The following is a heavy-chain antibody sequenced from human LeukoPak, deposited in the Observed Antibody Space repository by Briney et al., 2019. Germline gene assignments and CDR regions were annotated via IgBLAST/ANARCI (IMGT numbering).Heavy chain of an antibody. CDR2: INYSGST. J-gene: IGHJ5*02. D-gene: IGHD3-10*01. Sequence: PSETLSLTCTVSGGSISSDNYQWSWIRQPPGKGLEWIGYINYSGSTYYNPSLKSRVTIPVDTSKNHFSLKLSSVTAADTAVYYCARYGSGSTWFDPWGQGTLVTVSS. CDR3: ARYGSGSTWFDP. V-gene: IGHV4-30-4*01. CDR1: GGSISSDNYQ.